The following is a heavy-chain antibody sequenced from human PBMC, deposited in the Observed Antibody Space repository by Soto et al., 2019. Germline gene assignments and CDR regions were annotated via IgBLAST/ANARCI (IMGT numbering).Heavy chain of an antibody. Sequence: PSETLSLTCPVSGGSISSSSYYWGWIRQPPGKGLEWIGSIYYSGSTYYNPSLKSRVTISVDTSKNQFSLKLSSVTAADTAVYYCARHARRYGDLDYWGQGTLVTVSS. CDR2: IYYSGST. CDR1: GGSISSSSYY. D-gene: IGHD4-17*01. V-gene: IGHV4-39*01. CDR3: ARHARRYGDLDY. J-gene: IGHJ4*02.